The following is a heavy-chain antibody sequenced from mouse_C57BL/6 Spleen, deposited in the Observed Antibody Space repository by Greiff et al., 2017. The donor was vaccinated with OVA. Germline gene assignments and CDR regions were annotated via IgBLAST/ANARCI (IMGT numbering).Heavy chain of an antibody. V-gene: IGHV1-55*01. D-gene: IGHD3-2*02. CDR2: IYPGSGST. J-gene: IGHJ4*01. CDR3: ARELRLRGYAMDY. Sequence: VQLQQPGAELVKPGASVKMSCKASGYTFTSYWITWVKQRPGQGLEWIGDIYPGSGSTNYNEKFKSKATLTVDTSSSTAYMQLSSLTSEDSAVYYCARELRLRGYAMDYWGQGTSVTVSS. CDR1: GYTFTSYW.